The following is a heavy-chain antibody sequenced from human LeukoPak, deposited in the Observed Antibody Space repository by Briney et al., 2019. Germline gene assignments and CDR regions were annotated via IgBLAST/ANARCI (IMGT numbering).Heavy chain of an antibody. Sequence: GRSLRLSCAASGFTFNDHAMYWVRQAPGKGLEWVSGINWNSDNIGYADSAKGRFTISRDDAKKSLFLQMNSLRAEDTALYYCARASYYYDTTGLGAVDLWGQGTMVTVSS. D-gene: IGHD3-22*01. V-gene: IGHV3-9*01. J-gene: IGHJ3*01. CDR3: ARASYYYDTTGLGAVDL. CDR1: GFTFNDHA. CDR2: INWNSDNI.